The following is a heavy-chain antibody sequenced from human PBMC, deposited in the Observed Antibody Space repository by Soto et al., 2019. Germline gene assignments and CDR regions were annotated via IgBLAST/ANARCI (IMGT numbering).Heavy chain of an antibody. J-gene: IGHJ6*02. D-gene: IGHD1-26*01. CDR1: GFTVSGDY. Sequence: EVQVVESGGDLVQPGGSLRLSCAASGFTVSGDYMNWVRQAPGKGLEWVSVIYRGGETYYADSVKGRFTISRDNSENMAYLQMNSLRAEDTAVYYCARDPGERNGMSVWGQGTTVTVSS. V-gene: IGHV3-66*01. CDR2: IYRGGET. CDR3: ARDPGERNGMSV.